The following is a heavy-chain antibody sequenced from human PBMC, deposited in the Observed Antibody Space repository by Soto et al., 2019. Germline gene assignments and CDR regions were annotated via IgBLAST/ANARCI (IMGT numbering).Heavy chain of an antibody. Sequence: QVQLVESGGGVVQPGRSLRLSCAASGFTFSSYGMHWVRQAPGKGLEWVAVIWYDGSNKYYADSVKGRFTISRDNSKNTLYLQMNSLRAEETAVYYCARGPSRGSARYFDYWGQGTLVTVAS. CDR1: GFTFSSYG. J-gene: IGHJ4*02. CDR2: IWYDGSNK. D-gene: IGHD2-15*01. V-gene: IGHV3-33*01. CDR3: ARGPSRGSARYFDY.